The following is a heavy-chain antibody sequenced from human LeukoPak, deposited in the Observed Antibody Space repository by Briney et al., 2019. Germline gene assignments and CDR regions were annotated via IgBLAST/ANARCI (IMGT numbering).Heavy chain of an antibody. D-gene: IGHD1-26*01. CDR3: ARDKESGSYLDY. Sequence: GGSLRLSCAASGFTFSSYAMHWVRQAPGKGLEWGAAISYDGSNKYYADSVKGRFPISRDNSKNTLYLQMNSLRAEDTAVYYCARDKESGSYLDYWGQGTLVTVSS. CDR1: GFTFSSYA. CDR2: ISYDGSNK. J-gene: IGHJ4*02. V-gene: IGHV3-30-3*01.